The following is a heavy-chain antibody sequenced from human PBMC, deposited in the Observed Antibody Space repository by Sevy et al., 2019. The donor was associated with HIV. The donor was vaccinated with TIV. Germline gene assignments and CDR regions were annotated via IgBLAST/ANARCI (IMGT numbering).Heavy chain of an antibody. D-gene: IGHD3-16*01. Sequence: GGSLRLSCAASGFTFSSYAMHWVRQAPGKGLEWVAVISYDGSNKYYADSVKGRFTISRDNSKNTLYLQMNSLRAEDTAVYYCARGTRIWSAGQMITPLDYLGQGTLVTVSS. CDR1: GFTFSSYA. CDR3: ARGTRIWSAGQMITPLDY. CDR2: ISYDGSNK. V-gene: IGHV3-30-3*01. J-gene: IGHJ4*02.